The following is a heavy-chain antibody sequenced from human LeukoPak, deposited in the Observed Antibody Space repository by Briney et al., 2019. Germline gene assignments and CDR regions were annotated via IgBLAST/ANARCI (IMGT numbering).Heavy chain of an antibody. Sequence: GGSLRLSLVASGFTFSSYSMNWVRQAPGGGLGWVSSLFFFCATYLYYADSVKGRFTISRDNSRKTLYLQMNSLRPEDTAVYYCAKDALVGNFGSGSKLYGLDVWGQGTTVTVSS. J-gene: IGHJ6*02. D-gene: IGHD3-10*01. CDR1: GFTFSSYS. CDR2: LFFFCATYL. V-gene: IGHV3-21*01. CDR3: AKDALVGNFGSGSKLYGLDV.